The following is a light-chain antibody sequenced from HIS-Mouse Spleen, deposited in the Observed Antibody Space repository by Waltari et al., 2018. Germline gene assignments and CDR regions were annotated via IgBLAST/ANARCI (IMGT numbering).Light chain of an antibody. CDR1: QSGLYSSNNKNY. CDR3: QQYYSTPRSA. J-gene: IGKJ4*01. Sequence: DIVMTQSPDSLAVSLGERATINCKSSQSGLYSSNNKNYLAWYQQKPGQPPKLLIYWASTRESGVPDRFSGSGSGTDFTLTISSLQAEDVAVYYCQQYYSTPRSAFGGGTKVEIK. V-gene: IGKV4-1*01. CDR2: WAS.